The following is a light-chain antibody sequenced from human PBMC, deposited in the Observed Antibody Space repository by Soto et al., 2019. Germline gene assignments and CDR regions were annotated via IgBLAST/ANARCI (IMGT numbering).Light chain of an antibody. CDR3: QQYYTNSWS. Sequence: VRAQSSDFLAVSLGESATINCKSSQSVLHSPNKKNYLAWYQHKPGQPPKMLIYWASSRESGVPDRFSGSGSGTDFTLTISSLQSEDVAVYYCQQYYTNSWSFGQGTKVDI. J-gene: IGKJ1*01. CDR2: WAS. V-gene: IGKV4-1*01. CDR1: QSVLHSPNKKNY.